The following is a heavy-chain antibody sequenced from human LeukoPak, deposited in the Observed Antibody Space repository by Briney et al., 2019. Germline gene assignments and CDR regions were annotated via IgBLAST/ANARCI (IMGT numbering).Heavy chain of an antibody. CDR2: IYYSGST. CDR1: GGSISSYY. V-gene: IGHV4-59*01. Sequence: SETLSLTCTVSGGSISSYYWSWIRQPPGKGPEWIGYIYYSGSTDYNPSLKSRVTISVDTSKNQFSLKLSSVTAADTAVYYCAAAGVYYYGSGSYLNWFDPWGQGTLVTVSS. J-gene: IGHJ5*02. D-gene: IGHD3-10*01. CDR3: AAAGVYYYGSGSYLNWFDP.